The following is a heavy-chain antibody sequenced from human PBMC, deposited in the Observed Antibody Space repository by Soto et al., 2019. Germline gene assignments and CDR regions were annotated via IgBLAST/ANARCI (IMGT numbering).Heavy chain of an antibody. CDR1: GGTFSSYA. CDR2: IIPIFGTA. CDR3: ARDIVVVPAAINYYYYGMDV. Sequence: QVQLVQSGAEVKKPGSSVKVSCKASGGTFSSYAISWVRQAPGQGLEWMGGIIPIFGTANYAQKFQGRVTITADESTSTAHMELSSLRSEDTAVYYCARDIVVVPAAINYYYYGMDVWGQGTTVTVSS. D-gene: IGHD2-2*01. J-gene: IGHJ6*02. V-gene: IGHV1-69*01.